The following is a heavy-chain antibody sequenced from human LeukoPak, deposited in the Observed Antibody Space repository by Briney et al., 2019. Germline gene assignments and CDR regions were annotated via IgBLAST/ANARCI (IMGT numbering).Heavy chain of an antibody. CDR2: IRSKANSYAT. V-gene: IGHV3-73*01. D-gene: IGHD3-9*01. J-gene: IGHJ3*02. CDR1: GFTFSGSA. Sequence: PGGSLKLSCAASGFTFSGSAMHWVRQASGKGLEWVGRIRSKANSYATAYAASVKGRFTISRDDSKNTAYLQMNSLKTEDTAVYYCTGYYDTHAFDIWGQGTMVNVSS. CDR3: TGYYDTHAFDI.